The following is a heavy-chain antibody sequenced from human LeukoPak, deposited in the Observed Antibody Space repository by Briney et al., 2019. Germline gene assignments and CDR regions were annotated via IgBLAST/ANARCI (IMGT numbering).Heavy chain of an antibody. Sequence: ASVKVSCKASGYSFSIFGVSWVRQVAGQGLEWMGWISAYNGDTEYGKNFQGRVTLTTDTSTNTAYMELQSLTSDDTAVYFCARADRSYFAVNWFDAWGQGTLVTVSS. D-gene: IGHD3-10*01. CDR2: ISAYNGDT. CDR1: GYSFSIFG. J-gene: IGHJ5*02. CDR3: ARADRSYFAVNWFDA. V-gene: IGHV1-18*01.